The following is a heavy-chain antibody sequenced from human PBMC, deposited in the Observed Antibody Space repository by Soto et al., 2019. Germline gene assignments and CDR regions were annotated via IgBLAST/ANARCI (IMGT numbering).Heavy chain of an antibody. CDR2: ISSSSSTI. J-gene: IGHJ6*02. Sequence: XXSLRLSFAASGFTFSSYSMHWVLQAPGKGLEWVSYISSSSSTIYYADSVKGRFTISRDNAKNSLYLQMNSLRDEDKAVYYCARAAGYSGYDFYYGMDVWGQGTMVTVSS. CDR3: ARAAGYSGYDFYYGMDV. D-gene: IGHD5-12*01. CDR1: GFTFSSYS. V-gene: IGHV3-48*02.